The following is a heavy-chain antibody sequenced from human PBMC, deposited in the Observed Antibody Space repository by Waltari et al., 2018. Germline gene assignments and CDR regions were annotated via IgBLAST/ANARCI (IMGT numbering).Heavy chain of an antibody. CDR1: GYTFTDYY. V-gene: IGHV1-2*02. J-gene: IGHJ4*02. CDR2: LNPISGGT. CDR3: ARAPPSSYFDY. Sequence: QVQLVQSGAEVKKPGASVKVSCKTSGYTFTDYYIHWVRQAPGQGLEWIAWLNPISGGTDYAQKFQGRVTLTRDTSIDTAYMDLRGLRSSDTAVFYCARAPPSSYFDYWGQGTLVTVSS.